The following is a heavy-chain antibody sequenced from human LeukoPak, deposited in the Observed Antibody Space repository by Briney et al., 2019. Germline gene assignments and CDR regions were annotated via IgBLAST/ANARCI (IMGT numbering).Heavy chain of an antibody. J-gene: IGHJ4*02. CDR3: ARNFHRRLYDSSGYYPY. CDR1: GFTFSSYS. D-gene: IGHD3-22*01. Sequence: GSLRLSCAASGFTFSSYSMNWVRQAPGKGLECVSYISSSSTTIYYADSVKGRFTISRDNAKNSLYLQMNGLRAEDTAVYYCARNFHRRLYDSSGYYPYWGQGTLVTVSS. CDR2: ISSSSTTI. V-gene: IGHV3-48*01.